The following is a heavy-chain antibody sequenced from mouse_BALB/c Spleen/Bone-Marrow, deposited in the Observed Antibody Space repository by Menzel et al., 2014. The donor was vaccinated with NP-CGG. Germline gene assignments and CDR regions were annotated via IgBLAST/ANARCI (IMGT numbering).Heavy chain of an antibody. CDR3: AREVLRDYFDY. Sequence: EVKLVESGGGLVKPGGSLKLSCAASGFAFSSYDMSWVRQTPGKRLEWVACISSGGGSTYYPDTVKGRFTISRDNAKNTLYLQMSSLKSEGTAMYYCAREVLRDYFDYWGQGTTLTVSS. V-gene: IGHV5-12-1*01. CDR1: GFAFSSYD. J-gene: IGHJ2*01. D-gene: IGHD1-1*01. CDR2: ISSGGGST.